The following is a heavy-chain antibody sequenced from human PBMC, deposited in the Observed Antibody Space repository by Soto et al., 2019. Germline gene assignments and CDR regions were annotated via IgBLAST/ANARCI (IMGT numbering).Heavy chain of an antibody. J-gene: IGHJ5*01. V-gene: IGHV1-8*01. Sequence: ASVKVSCKASGYTFTSYDINWVRQTAGQGLEWMGWMSPKTANTGYAQKFQGRVTMTRSTSISTAYMELSSLTSEDTAVYYCTVGPPNWGFDSWGQGTPVTVSS. D-gene: IGHD7-27*01. CDR3: TVGPPNWGFDS. CDR1: GYTFTSYD. CDR2: MSPKTANT.